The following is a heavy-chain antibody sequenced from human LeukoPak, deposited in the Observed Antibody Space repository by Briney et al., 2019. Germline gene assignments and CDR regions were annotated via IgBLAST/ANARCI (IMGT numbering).Heavy chain of an antibody. D-gene: IGHD3-10*01. V-gene: IGHV4-59*08. Sequence: SETLSLTCTAPGGSISPYYWTWIRQPPGKGLEWIGYISYSGSTNYNPSLKSRVTISVDMSKNQFSLKLSSVTAADTAVYYCARHYYSSGSYYSRSYYYGMDVWGQGTSVTVSS. CDR2: ISYSGST. CDR3: ARHYYSSGSYYSRSYYYGMDV. CDR1: GGSISPYY. J-gene: IGHJ6*02.